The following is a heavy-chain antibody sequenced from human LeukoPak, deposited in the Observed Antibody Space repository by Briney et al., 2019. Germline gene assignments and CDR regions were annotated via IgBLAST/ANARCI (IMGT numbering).Heavy chain of an antibody. J-gene: IGHJ4*02. CDR3: ARDYYDILTGYIDY. D-gene: IGHD3-9*01. CDR2: IKQDGSEK. Sequence: PGGSLRPSCAASGFTFSSYWMSWVRQAPGKGLEWVANIKQDGSEKYYVDSVKGRFTISRDNAKNSLYLQMNSLRAEDTAVYYCARDYYDILTGYIDYWGQGTLVTVSS. V-gene: IGHV3-7*01. CDR1: GFTFSSYW.